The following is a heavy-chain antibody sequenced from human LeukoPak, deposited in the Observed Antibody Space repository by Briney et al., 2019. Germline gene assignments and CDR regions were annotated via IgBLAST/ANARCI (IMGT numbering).Heavy chain of an antibody. D-gene: IGHD3-10*01. V-gene: IGHV4-4*07. CDR1: APSINTYY. CDR3: AKVAKYYYGSETYFFFDH. CDR2: IYTTGTN. J-gene: IGHJ4*02. Sequence: SETLSLTCTVSAPSINTYYWSWVRQPAGKGLEWLGHIYTTGTNNYNPSLKSRVTMSIDTSKNQFSLNLRSVTAADMAVYYCAKVAKYYYGSETYFFFDHWGQGTLVTVSS.